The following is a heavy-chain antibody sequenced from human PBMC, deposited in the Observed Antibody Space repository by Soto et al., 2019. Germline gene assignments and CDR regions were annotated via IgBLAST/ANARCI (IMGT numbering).Heavy chain of an antibody. CDR1: GYTFTGYY. J-gene: IGHJ4*02. D-gene: IGHD6-19*01. V-gene: IGHV1-2*04. Sequence: GASVEVSWTASGYTFTGYYRRWVRQAPGQGLEWMGWINPNSGGTNYAQKFQGWVTMTRDTSISTAYMELSRLRSDDTAVYYCARGSRIAVAGTEAYYFDYWGQGTLVTVSS. CDR2: INPNSGGT. CDR3: ARGSRIAVAGTEAYYFDY.